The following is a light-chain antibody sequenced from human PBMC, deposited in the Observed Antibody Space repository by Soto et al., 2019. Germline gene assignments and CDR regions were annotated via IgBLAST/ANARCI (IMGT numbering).Light chain of an antibody. Sequence: QSVLTQPPSAPGSPGQSVTISCTGTSSDVGRYNYFSWYQQHPGKAPKLMIYEVTKRPSGVPDRFPGSKSGNTASLTVSGLQAEDEADYYCSSYAGTNNVFGTGTKVTVL. CDR3: SSYAGTNNV. CDR1: SSDVGRYNY. CDR2: EVT. J-gene: IGLJ1*01. V-gene: IGLV2-8*01.